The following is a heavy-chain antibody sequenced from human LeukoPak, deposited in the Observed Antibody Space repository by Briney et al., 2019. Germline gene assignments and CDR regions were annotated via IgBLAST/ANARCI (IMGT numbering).Heavy chain of an antibody. V-gene: IGHV1-2*02. J-gene: IGHJ3*02. D-gene: IGHD3-22*01. Sequence: GASVKVSCKASGYTFTGYYMHWVRQAPGQGLEWMGWINPNSGGTNYARKFQGRVTMTRDTSISTAYMELSRLRSDDTAVYYCARDSPYYYDAFDIWGQGTMVTVSS. CDR2: INPNSGGT. CDR3: ARDSPYYYDAFDI. CDR1: GYTFTGYY.